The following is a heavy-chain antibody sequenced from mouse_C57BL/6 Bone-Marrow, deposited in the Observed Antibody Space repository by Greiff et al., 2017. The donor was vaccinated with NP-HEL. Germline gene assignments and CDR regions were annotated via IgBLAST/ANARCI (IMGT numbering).Heavy chain of an antibody. CDR2: ISSGSSTI. V-gene: IGHV5-17*01. CDR1: GFTFSDYG. D-gene: IGHD2-3*01. Sequence: EVKLMESGGGLVKPGGSLKLSCAASGFTFSDYGMHWVRQAPEKGLEWVAYISSGSSTIYYVDTVKGRFTITRDNAKNTLFLQMTSLRSEDTAMYYGASDGYYWGYAMDYWGQGTSVTVSS. CDR3: ASDGYYWGYAMDY. J-gene: IGHJ4*01.